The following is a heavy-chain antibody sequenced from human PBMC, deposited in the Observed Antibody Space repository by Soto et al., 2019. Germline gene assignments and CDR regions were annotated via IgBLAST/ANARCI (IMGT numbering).Heavy chain of an antibody. J-gene: IGHJ4*02. CDR2: IYYSGST. CDR1: GGSISSYY. CDR3: ARGVFGGLFDD. V-gene: IGHV4-59*01. D-gene: IGHD3-16*01. Sequence: PSGTLSLTCTVYGGSISSYYWSWIRQPPGKGLEWIGYIYYSGSTNYNPSLKSRVTISVDTSKNQFSLKLSSVTAADTAVYYCARGVFGGLFDDGGKGTWFPVS.